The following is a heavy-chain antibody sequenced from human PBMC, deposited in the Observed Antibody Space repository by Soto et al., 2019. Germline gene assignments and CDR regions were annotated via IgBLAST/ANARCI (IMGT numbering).Heavy chain of an antibody. CDR1: VYTFSNFA. J-gene: IGHJ6*02. V-gene: IGHV1-3*01. CDR2: INPGNGNT. Sequence: ASVKGSCKASVYTFSNFAMHWVRQAPGQRLEWMGWINPGNGNTKYSQTFQGRVTITRDTSASTAYMELSSLRSEDTAVYYCARAVARGVKTIYYYYGMDVWGQGATVTVSS. CDR3: ARAVARGVKTIYYYYGMDV. D-gene: IGHD3-10*01.